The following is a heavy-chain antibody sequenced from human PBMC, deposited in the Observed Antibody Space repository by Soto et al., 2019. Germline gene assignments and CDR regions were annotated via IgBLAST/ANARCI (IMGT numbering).Heavy chain of an antibody. CDR1: GYSFTTYG. CDR3: AREGPAPYYYYGMDV. V-gene: IGHV1-18*01. J-gene: IGHJ6*02. Sequence: QVQLVQSRGEVKKPGASVKVSCKTSGYSFTTYGISWVRQAPGQGLEWMGWISGYNGNTNYAQNLQGRVTMTTDTSTSTAYMERRSLRSDDTAVYYCAREGPAPYYYYGMDVWGQGSTVNVSS. CDR2: ISGYNGNT.